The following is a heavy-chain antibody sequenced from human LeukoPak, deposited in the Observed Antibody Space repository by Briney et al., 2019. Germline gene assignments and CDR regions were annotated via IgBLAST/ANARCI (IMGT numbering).Heavy chain of an antibody. CDR3: VTGNYYSSDY. CDR1: GGSIYSSSYY. D-gene: IGHD3-10*01. CDR2: IYYSGST. V-gene: IGHV4-39*01. J-gene: IGHJ4*02. Sequence: SETLSLTCTVSGGSIYSSSYYWGWIRQPPGKGLEWIGNIYYSGSTYYNPSLKSRVTISVDTSKNQFSLKLSSVTAADTAVYYCVTGNYYSSDYWGQGTLVTVPS.